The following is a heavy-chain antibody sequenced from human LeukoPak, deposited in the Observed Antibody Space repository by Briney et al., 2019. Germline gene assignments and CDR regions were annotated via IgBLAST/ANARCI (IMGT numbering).Heavy chain of an antibody. Sequence: GGSLRLSCAASGFTFSSYSMNWVRQAPGKGLEWVANIKQDGSEKYYVDSVKGRFTISRDNAKNSLYLQMNSLRAEDTAVYYCARDDSSGSDYWGQGTLVTVSS. CDR1: GFTFSSYS. D-gene: IGHD3-22*01. CDR2: IKQDGSEK. V-gene: IGHV3-7*04. CDR3: ARDDSSGSDY. J-gene: IGHJ4*02.